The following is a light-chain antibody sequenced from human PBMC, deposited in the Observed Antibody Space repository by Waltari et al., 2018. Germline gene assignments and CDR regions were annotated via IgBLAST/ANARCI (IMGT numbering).Light chain of an antibody. CDR1: SSDVGGYNY. J-gene: IGLJ2*01. CDR2: DVS. V-gene: IGLV2-14*03. CDR3: SSYTSISTEV. Sequence: QSALTQPAPVSGSPGQSITLSCTGTSSDVGGYNYVFWYQQYPGKAPKLMIYDVSNRPSGVSNRFSGSKSGNTASLTISGLQAEDEADYYCSSYTSISTEVFGGGTKLTVL.